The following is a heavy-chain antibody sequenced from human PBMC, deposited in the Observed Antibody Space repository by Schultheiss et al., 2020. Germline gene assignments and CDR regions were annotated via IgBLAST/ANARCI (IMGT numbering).Heavy chain of an antibody. V-gene: IGHV4-30-4*01. J-gene: IGHJ3*02. CDR2: IYYSGST. D-gene: IGHD4-17*01. Sequence: SETLSLTCTVSGGSISSGDYYWSWIRQPPGKGLEWIGYIYYSGSTYYNPSLKSRVTISVDTSKNQFSLKLSSVTAADTAVYYCARDSRSDYGDNAFDIWGQGTMVT. CDR1: GGSISSGDYY. CDR3: ARDSRSDYGDNAFDI.